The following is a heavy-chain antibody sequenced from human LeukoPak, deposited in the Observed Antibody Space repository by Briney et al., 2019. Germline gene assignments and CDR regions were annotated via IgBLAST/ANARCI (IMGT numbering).Heavy chain of an antibody. CDR1: GFTFRNAW. CDR2: ISSSSSYT. D-gene: IGHD3-22*01. Sequence: PGGSLRLSCAASGFTFRNAWMSWVRQAPGKGLEWVSYISSSSSYTNYADSVKGRFTISRDNAKNSLYLQMNSLRAEDTAVYYCAMTYYYDSSGYGTLDYWGQGTLVTVSS. V-gene: IGHV3-11*03. J-gene: IGHJ4*02. CDR3: AMTYYYDSSGYGTLDY.